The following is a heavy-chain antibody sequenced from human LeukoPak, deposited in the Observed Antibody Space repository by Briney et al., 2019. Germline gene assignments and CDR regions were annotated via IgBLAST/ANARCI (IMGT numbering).Heavy chain of an antibody. D-gene: IGHD3-22*01. J-gene: IGHJ4*02. V-gene: IGHV1-18*01. CDR1: GYTFTSYG. CDR3: ARVRGSMIVQSFDY. Sequence: ASVKVSCKASGYTFTSYGISWVRQAPGQELEWMGWISAYNGNTNYAQKLQGRVTMTTDTSTSTAYMELRSLRCDDTAVYYCARVRGSMIVQSFDYWGQGTLVTVSS. CDR2: ISAYNGNT.